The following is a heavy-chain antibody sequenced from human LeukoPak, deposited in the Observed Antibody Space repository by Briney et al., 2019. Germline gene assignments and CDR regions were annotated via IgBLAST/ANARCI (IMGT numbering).Heavy chain of an antibody. D-gene: IGHD6-13*01. CDR1: GGSFSGYY. CDR3: ARDRFGSSWFDY. J-gene: IGHJ4*02. V-gene: IGHV4-59*01. Sequence: SETLSLTCAVYGGSFSGYYWSWIWQPPGKGLEWIGYIYYSGSTNYNPSLKSRVTISVDTSKNQFSLKLSSVTAADTAVYYCARDRFGSSWFDYWGQGTLVTVSS. CDR2: IYYSGST.